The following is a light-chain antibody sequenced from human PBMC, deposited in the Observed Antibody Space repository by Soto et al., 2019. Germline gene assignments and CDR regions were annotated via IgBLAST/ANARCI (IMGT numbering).Light chain of an antibody. V-gene: IGKV3-15*01. CDR1: QPVSDK. J-gene: IGKJ4*01. Sequence: EVVMTQSPANLSVSPGAGATLSCWASQPVSDKLAWYQQKPGQAPRLLIYGASARALGIPAMCSSSWSGAYFTLTISIQEPEDFAVYYCQQYGSSLTVGGGNKVDIK. CDR3: QQYGSSLT. CDR2: GAS.